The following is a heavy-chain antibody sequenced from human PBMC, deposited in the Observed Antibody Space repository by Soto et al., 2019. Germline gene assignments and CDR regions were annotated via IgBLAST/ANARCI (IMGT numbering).Heavy chain of an antibody. J-gene: IGHJ6*02. CDR2: IWYDGSNK. CDR3: ARDLPRMTGGLKNYYYYGMDV. D-gene: IGHD6-25*01. Sequence: GGSLRLSCAASGFTFSSYGMHWVRQAPGKGLEWVAVIWYDGSNKYYADSVKGRFTISRDNYKNTLYLQMNSLRAEDTAVYYCARDLPRMTGGLKNYYYYGMDVWGQGTTVTVSS. CDR1: GFTFSSYG. V-gene: IGHV3-33*01.